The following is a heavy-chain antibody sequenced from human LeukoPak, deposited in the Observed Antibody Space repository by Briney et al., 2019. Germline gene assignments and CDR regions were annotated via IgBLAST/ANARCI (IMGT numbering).Heavy chain of an antibody. Sequence: SETLSLTCTVSGGSISIHYRSWVRHPPARGLEGGGDNYYIGCTNYNPSLKSQVTKSVDTSKTQFSVKLSPVTAADTAVYYCARDRFYFDFWGQGTLVTVSS. CDR2: NYYIGCT. CDR1: GGSISIHY. D-gene: IGHD3-16*01. V-gene: IGHV4-59*11. CDR3: ARDRFYFDF. J-gene: IGHJ4*02.